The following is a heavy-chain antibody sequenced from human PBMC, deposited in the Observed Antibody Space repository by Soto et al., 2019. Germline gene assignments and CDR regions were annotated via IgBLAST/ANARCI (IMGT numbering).Heavy chain of an antibody. D-gene: IGHD6-13*01. CDR2: IYPGDSDT. CDR1: GYSFTSYW. V-gene: IGHV5-51*01. CDR3: AFTSIAAAGKDYNLFDP. Sequence: PGESLKISCKGSGYSFTSYWIGWVRQRPGKGLEWMGIIYPGDSDTRYSPSFQGQVTISADKSISTAYLQWSSLKASDTAMYYCAFTSIAAAGKDYNLFDPWAQGTLVTVHS. J-gene: IGHJ5*02.